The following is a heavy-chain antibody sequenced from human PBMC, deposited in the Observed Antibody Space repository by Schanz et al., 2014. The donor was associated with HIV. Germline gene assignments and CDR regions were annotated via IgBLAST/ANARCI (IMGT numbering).Heavy chain of an antibody. D-gene: IGHD4-17*01. CDR2: FSGSAGST. V-gene: IGHV3-23*04. CDR1: GFNFSNYA. Sequence: EVQLVESGGGVVQPGRSLRLSCAASGFNFSNYAMHWVRQTAGKGLAWVSGFSGSAGSTYYADSVKGRFTISRDNSKNTLYLQMNSLRAEDTALYYCARGGTTDYLDNWGQGTLVTVSS. CDR3: ARGGTTDYLDN. J-gene: IGHJ4*02.